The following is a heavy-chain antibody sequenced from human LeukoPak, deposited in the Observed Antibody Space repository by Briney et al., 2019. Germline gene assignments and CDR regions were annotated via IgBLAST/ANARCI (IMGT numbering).Heavy chain of an antibody. Sequence: GASVKVSCKASGGTFSSYAISWVRQAPGQGLEWMGGIIPIFGTANNAQKFQGRVTITADESTSTAYMELSSRRSEDTAVYYCARDGYCSSTSCLPDYWGQGTLVTVSS. CDR2: IIPIFGTA. D-gene: IGHD2-2*01. CDR1: GGTFSSYA. J-gene: IGHJ4*02. CDR3: ARDGYCSSTSCLPDY. V-gene: IGHV1-69*13.